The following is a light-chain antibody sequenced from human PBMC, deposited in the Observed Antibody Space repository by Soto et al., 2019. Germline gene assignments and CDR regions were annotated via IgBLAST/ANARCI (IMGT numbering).Light chain of an antibody. CDR2: GAS. CDR3: QQYNIWPLT. CDR1: QSVSSY. V-gene: IGKV3-15*01. Sequence: EIVMTQSPATLSVSPGERATLSCRASQSVSSYLAWYQQKPGQAPRLLIYGASTRATGIPARFGGSWSGTEFTLTISSLQSEDFAVYYCQQYNIWPLTFGGGTTLEIK. J-gene: IGKJ4*01.